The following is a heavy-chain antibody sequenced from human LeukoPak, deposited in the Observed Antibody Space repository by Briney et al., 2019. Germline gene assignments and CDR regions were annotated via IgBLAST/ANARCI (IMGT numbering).Heavy chain of an antibody. J-gene: IGHJ6*02. V-gene: IGHV3-66*01. CDR3: ARAWGYYGMDV. D-gene: IGHD1-26*01. Sequence: GSLRLSCAASGFTVSSNYMSWVRQAPGKGLEWVSVIYSGGSTYYADSVEGRFTISRDNSKNTLYLQMNSLRAEDTAVYYCARAWGYYGMDVWGRGTTVTVSS. CDR1: GFTVSSNY. CDR2: IYSGGST.